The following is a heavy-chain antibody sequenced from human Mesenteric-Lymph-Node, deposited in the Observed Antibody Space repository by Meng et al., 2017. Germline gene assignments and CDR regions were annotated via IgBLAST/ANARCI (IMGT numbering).Heavy chain of an antibody. V-gene: IGHV1-69*04. Sequence: SVKVSCKASGGTFSSYTISWVRQAPGQGLEWMGRIIPILGIANYAQKFQGRVTITADKSTSTAYMELSSLRSEDTAVYYCAREGGDLKNFDFWGQGTLVTVSS. CDR2: IIPILGIA. CDR3: AREGGDLKNFDF. CDR1: GGTFSSYT. D-gene: IGHD4-17*01. J-gene: IGHJ4*02.